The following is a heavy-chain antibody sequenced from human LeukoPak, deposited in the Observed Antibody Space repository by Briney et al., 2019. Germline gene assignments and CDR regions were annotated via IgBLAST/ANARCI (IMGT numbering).Heavy chain of an antibody. CDR3: AKGLKTAVGPYMGYHYYMDV. V-gene: IGHV3-23*01. CDR1: GFTFSKYA. D-gene: IGHD5-18*01. Sequence: GGSLRLSCAASGFTFSKYAMSWVRQAPGKGLEWVSTVNDRGTGTYYADSVKGRFTISRDNSKNTLSLQMISLRAEDTALYCAKGLKTAVGPYMGYHYYMDVWGKGTTVTVSS. CDR2: VNDRGTGT. J-gene: IGHJ6*03.